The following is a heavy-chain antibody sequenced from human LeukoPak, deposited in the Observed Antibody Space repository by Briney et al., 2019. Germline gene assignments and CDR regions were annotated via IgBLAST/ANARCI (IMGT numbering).Heavy chain of an antibody. Sequence: ASVKVSCKASGYTFTSYDINWVRQATGQGLEWMGWMNPNSGNTGYAQKLQGRVTMTTDTSTSTAYMELRSLRSDDTAVYYCARDDPSGYGGLFDYWGQGTLVTVSS. D-gene: IGHD5-12*01. CDR1: GYTFTSYD. V-gene: IGHV1-8*01. CDR2: MNPNSGNT. CDR3: ARDDPSGYGGLFDY. J-gene: IGHJ4*02.